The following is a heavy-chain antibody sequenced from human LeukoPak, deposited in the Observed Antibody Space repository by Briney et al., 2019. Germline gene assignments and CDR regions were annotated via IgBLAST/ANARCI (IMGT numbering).Heavy chain of an antibody. J-gene: IGHJ4*02. CDR3: ARQGQLADFDY. Sequence: SETLSLTCAVYGGSFSGYYWSWIRQPPGKGLEWIGEINHSGSTNYNPSLKSRVTISVDTSENQFSLKLSSVTAADTAVYYCARQGQLADFDYWGQGTLVTVSS. D-gene: IGHD6-13*01. CDR2: INHSGST. CDR1: GGSFSGYY. V-gene: IGHV4-34*01.